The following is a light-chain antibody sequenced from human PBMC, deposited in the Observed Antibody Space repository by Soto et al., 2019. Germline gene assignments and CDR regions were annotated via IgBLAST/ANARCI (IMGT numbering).Light chain of an antibody. J-gene: IGKJ5*01. CDR1: QSVSSSY. V-gene: IGKV3-20*01. CDR2: GAS. Sequence: DIVLTQSPGTLALSPGEGATLSCRASQSVSSSYIAWYQQRPGQTPSLLIYGASTRATGIPDRFSGSGSGTHFTLTISRLEPGDFSVYYCQHFGGTTLTCGQGTRLELK. CDR3: QHFGGTTLT.